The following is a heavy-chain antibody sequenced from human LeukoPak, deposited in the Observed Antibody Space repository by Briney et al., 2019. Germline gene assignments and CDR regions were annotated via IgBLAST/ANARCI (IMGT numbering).Heavy chain of an antibody. CDR2: MNPNSGNT. Sequence: ASVKVPCKASGYTFTSYDINWVRQATGQGLEWMGWMNPNSGNTGYAQKFQGRVTMTRNTSISTAYMELSSLRSEDTAVYYCARDPYYYGSGSYFWFDPWGQGTLVTVSS. CDR1: GYTFTSYD. CDR3: ARDPYYYGSGSYFWFDP. D-gene: IGHD3-10*01. J-gene: IGHJ5*02. V-gene: IGHV1-8*01.